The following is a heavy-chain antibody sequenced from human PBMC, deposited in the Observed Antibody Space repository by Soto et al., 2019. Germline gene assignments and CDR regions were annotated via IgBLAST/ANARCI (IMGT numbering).Heavy chain of an antibody. CDR3: ARVKATVAATTGIDY. Sequence: NLALTCTVSGGSISSGDYYWSWIRQPPGKGLEWIGYIYYSGSTYYNPSLKSRVTISVDTSKNQFSLKLSSVTAADTAVYYCARVKATVAATTGIDYWCQGTLVSVSS. J-gene: IGHJ4*02. CDR2: IYYSGST. D-gene: IGHD6-19*01. CDR1: GGSISSGDYY. V-gene: IGHV4-30-4*01.